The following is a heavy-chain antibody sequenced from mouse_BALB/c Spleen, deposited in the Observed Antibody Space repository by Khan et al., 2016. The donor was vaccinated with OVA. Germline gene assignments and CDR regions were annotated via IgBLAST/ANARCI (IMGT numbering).Heavy chain of an antibody. J-gene: IGHJ3*01. V-gene: IGHV3-8*02. D-gene: IGHD2-14*01. Sequence: EVQLVETGPSLVKPSQTLSLTCSVTGDSITSCYWSWIRKSPGNKLEYMGYMSYTGYTDYNPSLKSRLAITRHTSKNQYYLQLNPLTTEDTATYXCARSAYRYAFAYWGQGTLVTVSA. CDR2: MSYTGYT. CDR3: ARSAYRYAFAY. CDR1: GDSITSCY.